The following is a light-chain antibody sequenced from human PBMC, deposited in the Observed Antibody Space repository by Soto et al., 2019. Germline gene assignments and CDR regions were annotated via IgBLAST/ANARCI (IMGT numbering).Light chain of an antibody. J-gene: IGKJ1*01. CDR2: EAS. V-gene: IGKV1-5*03. CDR1: QSISTW. Sequence: DIQMTQSPSTLSASVGDRVTTTCRASQSISTWLAWYQQKPGKAPKLLIYEASSLGSGVPSRFSGSGSGTEFTLTISSLQPDDFATYYCQQYNSYWTFGQGTKVEIK. CDR3: QQYNSYWT.